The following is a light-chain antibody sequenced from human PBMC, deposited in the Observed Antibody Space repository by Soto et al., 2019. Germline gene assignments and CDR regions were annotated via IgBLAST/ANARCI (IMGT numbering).Light chain of an antibody. Sequence: AIQMTQSPSSLSASVGDRVTITCRASQDIRNYLGWYQQKPGKAPKLLIYGASSLESGVTSRFSGSGSGTDFTLTINSLQPEDFATYYCLQDDSYPWTFGQGTKVEI. J-gene: IGKJ1*01. CDR3: LQDDSYPWT. V-gene: IGKV1-6*01. CDR1: QDIRNY. CDR2: GAS.